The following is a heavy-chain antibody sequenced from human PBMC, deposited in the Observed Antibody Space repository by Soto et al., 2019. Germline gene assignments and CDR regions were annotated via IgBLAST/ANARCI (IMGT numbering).Heavy chain of an antibody. J-gene: IGHJ5*01. CDR2: IKQDGSEK. CDR3: ARIRGITMVRGVKEFNWFDS. CDR1: GFTFSSYW. Sequence: LRLSCAASGFTFSSYWMSWVRQAPGKGLEWVANIKQDGSEKYYVDSVKGRFTISRDNAKNSLYLQMNSLRAEDTAVYYCARIRGITMVRGVKEFNWFDSWGQGTLVTVSS. D-gene: IGHD3-10*01. V-gene: IGHV3-7*01.